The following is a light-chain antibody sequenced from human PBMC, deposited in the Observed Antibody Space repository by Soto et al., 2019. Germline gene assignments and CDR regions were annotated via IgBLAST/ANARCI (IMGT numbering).Light chain of an antibody. J-gene: IGKJ2*01. CDR2: DAS. Sequence: EIEMMQSPATLSVSPGERVTLSCRASQSVSSNLAWYQQKLGQAPRLLIYDASTRATGIPARFSGSGSGTELTLTISSLQSQDFAVYFCQQYNNWPPYTFGQGTKLEIK. CDR1: QSVSSN. CDR3: QQYNNWPPYT. V-gene: IGKV3-15*01.